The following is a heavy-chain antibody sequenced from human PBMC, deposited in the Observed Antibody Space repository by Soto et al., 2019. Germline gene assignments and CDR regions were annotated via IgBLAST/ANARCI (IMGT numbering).Heavy chain of an antibody. J-gene: IGHJ5*02. Sequence: QVQLVQSGAEVKKPGASVKVSCKASGYTFTSYAMHWVRQAPGQRLEWMGWINAGNGNTKYSQKFQGRVTITRETSASTAYMELSSLRSEDTAVYYCAGPYYYDSSGYYPTNWFEPSGQGTLVTVS. CDR2: INAGNGNT. V-gene: IGHV1-3*01. CDR3: AGPYYYDSSGYYPTNWFEP. D-gene: IGHD3-22*01. CDR1: GYTFTSYA.